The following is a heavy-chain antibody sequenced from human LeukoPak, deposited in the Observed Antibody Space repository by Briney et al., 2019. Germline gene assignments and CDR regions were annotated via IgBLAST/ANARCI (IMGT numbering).Heavy chain of an antibody. Sequence: ASVKVSYKASGYTFTSYGISWGRQAPGQGLEGMGWISAYNVNTNYAQKLQGRVTMTTDTSTSTAYMELRSLRSDDTAVYYCARDHLTDHWFDPWGQGTLVTVSS. V-gene: IGHV1-18*01. CDR1: GYTFTSYG. CDR3: ARDHLTDHWFDP. J-gene: IGHJ5*02. CDR2: ISAYNVNT. D-gene: IGHD3-9*01.